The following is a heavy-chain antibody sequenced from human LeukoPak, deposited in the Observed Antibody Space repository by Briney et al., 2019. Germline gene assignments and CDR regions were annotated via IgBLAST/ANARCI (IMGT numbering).Heavy chain of an antibody. Sequence: PGRSLRLSCAASGFPFRSYAMDWGRQAPGKGLEGGAVISYDGSNKYYADSVKGRFTISRDNSKNTLYLQMNSLRAEDTAVYYCARGSYDILTGYPYYFDYWGQGTLVTVSS. CDR3: ARGSYDILTGYPYYFDY. D-gene: IGHD3-9*01. CDR2: ISYDGSNK. V-gene: IGHV3-30*04. J-gene: IGHJ4*02. CDR1: GFPFRSYA.